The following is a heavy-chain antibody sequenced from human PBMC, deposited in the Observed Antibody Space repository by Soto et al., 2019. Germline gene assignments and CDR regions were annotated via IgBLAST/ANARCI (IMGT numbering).Heavy chain of an antibody. D-gene: IGHD1-1*01. CDR2: IGGDGGSP. V-gene: IGHV3-23*01. CDR3: ARDLVLEKWNDATLGWGPKKTYNYYGLDV. Sequence: PGGSLRLSCAASGFTFSEYAMSWVRQAPGEGLEWVSVIGGDGGSPNYADSVKGRFTVSRDNSKSTLYLQMDSLRAEDTAVYYCARDLVLEKWNDATLGWGPKKTYNYYGLDVWGQGTTVTVS. CDR1: GFTFSEYA. J-gene: IGHJ6*02.